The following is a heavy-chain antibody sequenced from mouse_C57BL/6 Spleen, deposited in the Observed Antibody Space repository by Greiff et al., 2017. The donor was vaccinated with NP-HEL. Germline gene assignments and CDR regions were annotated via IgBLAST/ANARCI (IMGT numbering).Heavy chain of an antibody. D-gene: IGHD1-1*01. V-gene: IGHV3-6*01. CDR1: GYSITSGYY. CDR2: ISYDGSN. CDR3: ARGGSPAWFAY. J-gene: IGHJ3*01. Sequence: EVQLVESGPGLVKPSQSLSLTCSVTGYSITSGYYWNWIRQFPGNKLEWMGYISYDGSNNYNPSLKNRISITRDTSKNQFFLKLNSVTTVDTATYYCARGGSPAWFAYWGQGTLVTVSA.